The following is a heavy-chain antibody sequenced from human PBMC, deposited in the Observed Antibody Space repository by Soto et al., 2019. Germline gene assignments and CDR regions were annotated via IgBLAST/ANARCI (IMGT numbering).Heavy chain of an antibody. CDR2: ISAYNGNI. J-gene: IGHJ6*02. CDR1: GYTFTNYG. V-gene: IGHV1-18*01. Sequence: QVQLVQSGAEVKKPGASVKVSCKASGYTFTNYGISWVRQAHGQGLEWMGWISAYNGNINYAQKHQWRGCTTTQTATSTAYMELRSVRTEDTTYYYCTRSFFSDNWYLNLPLDLLYYAMDVWGQGTKLSVSS. CDR3: TRSFFSDNWYLNLPLDLLYYAMDV. D-gene: IGHD1-20*01.